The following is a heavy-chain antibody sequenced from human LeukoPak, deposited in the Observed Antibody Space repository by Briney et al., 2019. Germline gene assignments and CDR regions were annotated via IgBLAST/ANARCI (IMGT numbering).Heavy chain of an antibody. CDR3: ARNGLPSYGGQSKKSFDF. D-gene: IGHD4-23*01. J-gene: IGHJ4*02. V-gene: IGHV4-59*08. CDR2: IHYSGST. Sequence: SETLSLTCTASGDSISSYYWNWIRQPPGRGLEWIGSIHYSGSTKYNPSLKSRVTISLDTSKNQLSLTLSSVTAADTAVYYCARNGLPSYGGQSKKSFDFWGQGTLITVSS. CDR1: GDSISSYY.